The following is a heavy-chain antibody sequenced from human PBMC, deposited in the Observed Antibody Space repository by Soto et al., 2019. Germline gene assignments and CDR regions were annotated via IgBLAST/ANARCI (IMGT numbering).Heavy chain of an antibody. Sequence: PGGALRLSCAASGFSIRDYWMHWVRQAPGEGLVWVSCINGDASSTTYADSVKGRFTISRDDAKNTVYLQMTSLRAEDTAVYFLARDRSYAMEVWGQGTRVTVSS. V-gene: IGHV3-74*01. J-gene: IGHJ6*02. CDR2: INGDASST. CDR1: GFSIRDYW. CDR3: ARDRSYAMEV.